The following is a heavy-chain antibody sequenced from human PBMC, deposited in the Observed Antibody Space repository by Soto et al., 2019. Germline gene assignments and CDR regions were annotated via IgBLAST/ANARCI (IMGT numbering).Heavy chain of an antibody. CDR2: IYYSGST. CDR3: ERQAAYAYCSGGSCSRRHDAFDI. Sequence: QLQLQESGPGLVKPSETLSLTCTVSGGSISSSSYYWGWIRQPPGKGPEWMGSIYYSGSTYYNPSLQCPVTIAVDTSKNQFSLKLRSVAAADTAVYYCERQAAYAYCSGGSCSRRHDAFDIWGQGTMVTVSS. J-gene: IGHJ3*02. V-gene: IGHV4-39*01. CDR1: GGSISSSSYY. D-gene: IGHD2-15*01.